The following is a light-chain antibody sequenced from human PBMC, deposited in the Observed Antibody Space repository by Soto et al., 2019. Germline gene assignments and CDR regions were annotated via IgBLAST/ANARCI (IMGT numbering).Light chain of an antibody. Sequence: EIALTQSPGTRSLSPGERATLSCRASQSISSNYFAWYQQKPGQAPRLLIYAASNRATGIPDRFSGSGSGTDFTLTISRLEPEDFAVYYCQQYDTSPWTFGRGTKVEIK. V-gene: IGKV3-20*01. CDR3: QQYDTSPWT. J-gene: IGKJ1*01. CDR2: AAS. CDR1: QSISSNY.